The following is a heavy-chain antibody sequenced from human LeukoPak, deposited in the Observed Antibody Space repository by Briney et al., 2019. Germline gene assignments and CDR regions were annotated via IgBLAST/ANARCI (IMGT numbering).Heavy chain of an antibody. V-gene: IGHV3-74*01. J-gene: IGHJ4*02. Sequence: GGSLRLSCAASGFTFSSYWMHWVRQAPGKGLVWVSRINSDGSSTSYAVSVKGRFTISRDNAKNTLYLQMNSLRAEDTAVYYCARRPYGAPFDYWGQGTLVTVSS. D-gene: IGHD4-17*01. CDR3: ARRPYGAPFDY. CDR2: INSDGSST. CDR1: GFTFSSYW.